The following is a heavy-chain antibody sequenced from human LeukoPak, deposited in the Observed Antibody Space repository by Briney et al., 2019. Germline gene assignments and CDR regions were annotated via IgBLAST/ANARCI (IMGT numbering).Heavy chain of an antibody. CDR2: IWYDGSNK. CDR3: ARGRGYGDYYFDY. J-gene: IGHJ4*02. CDR1: GFTVSSNY. D-gene: IGHD4-17*01. Sequence: PGGSLRLSCAASGFTVSSNYMSWVRQAPGKGLEWVAFIWYDGSNKYYADSVRGRFTISRDNSKNTLYLQMNSLRAEDTAVYYCARGRGYGDYYFDYWGQGTLVTVSS. V-gene: IGHV3-33*08.